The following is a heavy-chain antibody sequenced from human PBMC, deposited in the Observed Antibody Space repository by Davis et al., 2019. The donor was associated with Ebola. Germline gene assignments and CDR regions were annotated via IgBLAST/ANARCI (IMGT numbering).Heavy chain of an antibody. CDR3: ARDRTTMVRGVLIEDYYYGLDV. J-gene: IGHJ6*02. D-gene: IGHD3-10*01. CDR2: ISAYNGNT. CDR1: GYTFNSYV. Sequence: AASVKVSCKASGYTFNSYVISWVRQAPGQGLEWMGWISAYNGNTNYAQKLQGRVTMTTDTSTSTAHMELRSLRSDDTAVYYCARDRTTMVRGVLIEDYYYGLDVWGQGSTVTVSS. V-gene: IGHV1-18*04.